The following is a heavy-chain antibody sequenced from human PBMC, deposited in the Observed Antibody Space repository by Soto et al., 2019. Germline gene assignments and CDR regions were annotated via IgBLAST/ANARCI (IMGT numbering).Heavy chain of an antibody. V-gene: IGHV3-30-3*01. CDR3: AREWGRTTAPGDY. Sequence: QVQLVESGGGVVQPGRSLRLSCAASGFTFSSYAMHWVRQAPGKGLEWVAVISYDGSNKYYADSVKGRFTISRDNSKNTLYLQMNSLRAKDTAVYYCAREWGRTTAPGDYWGQGTLVTVSS. CDR1: GFTFSSYA. J-gene: IGHJ4*02. CDR2: ISYDGSNK. D-gene: IGHD3-16*01.